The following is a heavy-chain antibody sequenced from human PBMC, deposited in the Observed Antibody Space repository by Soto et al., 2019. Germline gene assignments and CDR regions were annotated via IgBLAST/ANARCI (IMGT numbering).Heavy chain of an antibody. CDR1: GFSFSHYE. D-gene: IGHD6-13*01. CDR2: ISSGGNII. Sequence: EVQLVESGGGLLQPGGSLRLSCAASGFSFSHYEMNWVRQAPGKGLEWVAYISSGGNIIHYAESVRGRFTVSRDNARNTLFLQMNILRVEDTALDYCARDRAAGGYWGQGTLVTVSS. V-gene: IGHV3-48*03. J-gene: IGHJ4*02. CDR3: ARDRAAGGY.